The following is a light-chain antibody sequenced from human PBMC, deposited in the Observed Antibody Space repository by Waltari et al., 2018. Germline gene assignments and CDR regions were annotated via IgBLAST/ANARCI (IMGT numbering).Light chain of an antibody. CDR2: AAS. CDR3: QQGYTTPPT. Sequence: DIQMTQSPSSLSASVGDRVTITCRASQSVSNNLNWFQQKPGKAPKLLIYAASSLQSGVPSRFSGSGSGTDFTLTISSLQLEDFATYYCQQGYTTPPTFGQGTKVEIK. V-gene: IGKV1-39*01. CDR1: QSVSNN. J-gene: IGKJ1*01.